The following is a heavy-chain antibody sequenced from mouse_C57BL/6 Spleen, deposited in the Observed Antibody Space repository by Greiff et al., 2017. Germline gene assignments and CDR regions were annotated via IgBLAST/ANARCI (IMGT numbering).Heavy chain of an antibody. CDR1: GYAFSSSW. D-gene: IGHD1-1*01. J-gene: IGHJ3*01. V-gene: IGHV1-82*01. CDR2: IYPGDGDT. Sequence: QVQLQQSGPELVKPGASVKISCKASGYAFSSSWMNWVKQRPGKGLEWIGRIYPGDGDTNYNGKFKGKATLTADKSSSTAYMQLSSLTSEDSAVYFCANYYYGSSPDWFAYWGQGTLVTVSA. CDR3: ANYYYGSSPDWFAY.